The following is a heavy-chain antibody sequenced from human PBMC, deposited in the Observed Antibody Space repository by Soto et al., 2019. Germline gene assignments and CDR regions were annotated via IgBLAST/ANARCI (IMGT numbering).Heavy chain of an antibody. CDR1: GFIFNSYG. J-gene: IGHJ6*02. D-gene: IGHD6-6*01. CDR2: ISYDGSEK. V-gene: IGHV3-30*03. Sequence: QVQLVESWGGVVQPGRSLRLSCAVSGFIFNSYGMHWVRQAAGKGLEWVAVISYDGSEKDYTDSVKGRFTIARDNSRNTLFLQIDRRRAEHTAVFYCARSTSSTLNSYYGMDVWGRGTTVTDSS. CDR3: ARSTSSTLNSYYGMDV.